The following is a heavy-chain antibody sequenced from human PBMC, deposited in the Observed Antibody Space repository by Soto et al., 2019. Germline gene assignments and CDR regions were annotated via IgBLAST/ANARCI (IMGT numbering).Heavy chain of an antibody. Sequence: EVQLLESGGGLVQPGGSLRLSCAASGFTISSYAMSWVRQAPGKGLEWVSAISGSGGSTYYADSVKGRFTISRDNSKNTLYLQMNSLRAEDTAVYYCAKGGAQLLHYNWFDPWGQGTLVTVSS. CDR1: GFTISSYA. V-gene: IGHV3-23*01. D-gene: IGHD2-2*01. CDR2: ISGSGGST. CDR3: AKGGAQLLHYNWFDP. J-gene: IGHJ5*02.